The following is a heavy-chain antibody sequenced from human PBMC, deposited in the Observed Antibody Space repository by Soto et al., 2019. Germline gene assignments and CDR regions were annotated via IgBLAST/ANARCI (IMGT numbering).Heavy chain of an antibody. V-gene: IGHV3-23*01. CDR2: ISGSGGST. D-gene: IGHD6-19*01. Sequence: EVQLLESGGGLVQPGGSLRLSCAASGFTFSSYAMSWVRQAPGKGLEWVSAISGSGGSTYYADSVKGRFTISRDNSKNTLYLQMNSLRAEDTAVYYCSGGWGSIAVAGRGSDYWGQGTLVTVSS. CDR3: SGGWGSIAVAGRGSDY. CDR1: GFTFSSYA. J-gene: IGHJ4*02.